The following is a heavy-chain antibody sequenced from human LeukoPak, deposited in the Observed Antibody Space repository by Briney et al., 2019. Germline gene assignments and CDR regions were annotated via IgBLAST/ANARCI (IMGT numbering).Heavy chain of an antibody. J-gene: IGHJ6*03. D-gene: IGHD2-2*01. Sequence: GGSLRLSCAASGFSFSSYWMSWVRQAPGKGLEWVANIKQDGSEKYYVASVKGRFTISRDNAKNSLYLQMNSLRAEDTAVYYCARGAVVPAARGYYYYMDVWGKGTTVTVSS. CDR3: ARGAVVPAARGYYYYMDV. CDR2: IKQDGSEK. CDR1: GFSFSSYW. V-gene: IGHV3-7*01.